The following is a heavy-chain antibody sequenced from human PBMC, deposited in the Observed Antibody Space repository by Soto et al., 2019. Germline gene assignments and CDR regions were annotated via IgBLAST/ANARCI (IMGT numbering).Heavy chain of an antibody. V-gene: IGHV1-69*06. CDR3: ASLITMVRGAVSR. J-gene: IGHJ4*02. CDR2: IIPIFGTA. Sequence: ASVKGSCKASGGTFSSYAISWERQAPGQGLEWMGGIIPIFGTANYAQKFQGRVTITADKSTSTAYMELSSLRSEDTAVYYCASLITMVRGAVSRWGQGTLVTVSS. D-gene: IGHD3-10*01. CDR1: GGTFSSYA.